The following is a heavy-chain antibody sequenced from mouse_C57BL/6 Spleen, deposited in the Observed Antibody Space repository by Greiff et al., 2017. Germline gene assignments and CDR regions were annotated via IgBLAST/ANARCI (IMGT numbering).Heavy chain of an antibody. J-gene: IGHJ3*01. Sequence: VQLQQSGPELVKPGASVKIPCKASGYTFTDYNMDWVKQSHGKSLEWIGDINPNNGGTIYNQKFKGKATLTVDKSSSTAYMELRSLTSEDTAVYYCARGYYGSSTLGWFAYWGQGTLVTVSA. D-gene: IGHD1-1*01. V-gene: IGHV1-18*01. CDR2: INPNNGGT. CDR3: ARGYYGSSTLGWFAY. CDR1: GYTFTDYN.